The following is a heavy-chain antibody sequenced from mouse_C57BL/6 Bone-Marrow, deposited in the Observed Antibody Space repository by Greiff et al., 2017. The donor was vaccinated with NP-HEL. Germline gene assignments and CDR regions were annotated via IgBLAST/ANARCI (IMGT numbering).Heavy chain of an antibody. V-gene: IGHV14-3*01. CDR1: GFNFKNTY. CDR3: ARTGFAY. CDR2: IDPANGNT. Sequence: VQLKQSVAELVRPGASVKLSCTASGFNFKNTYMHWVKQRPEQGLEWIGRIDPANGNTKYAPKFQGKATITADTSSNTAYLQLSSLTSEDTAIYYCARTGFAYWGQGTLVTVSA. J-gene: IGHJ3*01.